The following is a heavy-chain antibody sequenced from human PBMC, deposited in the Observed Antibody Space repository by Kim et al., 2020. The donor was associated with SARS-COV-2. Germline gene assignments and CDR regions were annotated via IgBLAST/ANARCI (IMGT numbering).Heavy chain of an antibody. J-gene: IGHJ5*02. D-gene: IGHD3-9*01. CDR2: GSEK. CDR3: ARDETGFDP. Sequence: GSEKKYVVSVKGRFTISRDNARNSLFLQMNSLRDEDTALYYCARDETGFDPWGQGTLVTVSS. V-gene: IGHV3-7*03.